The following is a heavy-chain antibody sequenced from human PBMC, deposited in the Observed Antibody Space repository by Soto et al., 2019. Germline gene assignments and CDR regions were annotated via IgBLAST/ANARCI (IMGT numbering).Heavy chain of an antibody. CDR2: IYPEESNT. V-gene: IGHV5-51*01. D-gene: IGHD6-6*01. CDR1: GYRFSIYW. Sequence: PGESLKISCKGGGYRFSIYWIGWVRQMPGKGLEWMGIIYPEESNTRYSPAFQGQVSISADKSISTAYLQWSSLKASVTATDYCARVEYSSSSGGPMDVWGQGTKVTV. J-gene: IGHJ6*01. CDR3: ARVEYSSSSGGPMDV.